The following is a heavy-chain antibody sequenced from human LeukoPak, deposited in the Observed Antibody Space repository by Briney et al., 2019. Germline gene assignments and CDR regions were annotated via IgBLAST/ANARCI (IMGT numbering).Heavy chain of an antibody. Sequence: SETLSLTCAVYGGSFSGYYWSWIRQPPGKGLEWIGEINHSGSTNYNPSLKSRVTISVDTSKNQFSLKLSSVTAADTAVYYRARVGIPAAIRYYMDVWGKGTTVTVSS. J-gene: IGHJ6*03. V-gene: IGHV4-34*01. CDR2: INHSGST. D-gene: IGHD2-2*02. CDR1: GGSFSGYY. CDR3: ARVGIPAAIRYYMDV.